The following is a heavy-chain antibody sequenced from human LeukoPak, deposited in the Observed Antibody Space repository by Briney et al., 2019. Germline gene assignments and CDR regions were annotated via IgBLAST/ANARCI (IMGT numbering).Heavy chain of an antibody. V-gene: IGHV3-21*01. Sequence: GGSLRLSCAASGFTFSSYSMNWVRQAPGKGLEWVSSISSSSYIYYADSVKGRFTISRDNAKNSLYLQMNSLRAEDTAVYYCARDSFGRYYDSSGYPLDYWGQGTLVTVSS. CDR1: GFTFSSYS. D-gene: IGHD3-22*01. CDR2: ISSSSYI. CDR3: ARDSFGRYYDSSGYPLDY. J-gene: IGHJ4*02.